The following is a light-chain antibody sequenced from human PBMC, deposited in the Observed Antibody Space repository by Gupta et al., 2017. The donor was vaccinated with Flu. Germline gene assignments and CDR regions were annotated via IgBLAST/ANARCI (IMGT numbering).Light chain of an antibody. J-gene: IGLJ3*02. Sequence: VTISCSGTSSDIGSNNLCCYQQNPPTTPTLLMYENVRRRSGVPARFSGSKYATSAAFPISGLRAEDEADYYCAASDDSRSGWVFGGGTKVTVL. V-gene: IGLV1-47*01. CDR2: ENV. CDR3: AASDDSRSGWV. CDR1: SSDIGSNN.